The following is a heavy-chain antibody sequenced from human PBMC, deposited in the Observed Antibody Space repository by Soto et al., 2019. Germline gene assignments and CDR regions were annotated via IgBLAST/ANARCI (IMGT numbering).Heavy chain of an antibody. D-gene: IGHD2-15*01. CDR1: GFTFSSYA. CDR2: ISSSGGST. Sequence: GGSLRLSCAASGFTFSSYAMTWVRQCPGKGMEWVAAISSSGGSTYYADSVKGLFTISRDNSKNTLYLQMNSLRAEDAAVYYCAKDLVGSNADYFDYWGQG. V-gene: IGHV3-23*01. J-gene: IGHJ4*02. CDR3: AKDLVGSNADYFDY.